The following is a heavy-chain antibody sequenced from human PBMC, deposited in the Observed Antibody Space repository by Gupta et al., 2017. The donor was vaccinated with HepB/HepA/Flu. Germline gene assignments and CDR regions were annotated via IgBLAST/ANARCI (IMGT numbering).Heavy chain of an antibody. CDR3: ARHANGGSYQIEV. CDR2: SPLTAET. Sequence: QVQLQQSGPGLVKPSETLSLTCRVSGDSIRNYYWSWVRQPPGKGLEWIAHSPLTAETNELPSGKSRLTVSADASNSPVSVRLDSVNDEDTAVYFCARHANGGSYQIEVWGQVTTVTVS. CDR1: GDSIRNYY. J-gene: IGHJ6*02. D-gene: IGHD2-15*01. V-gene: IGHV4-59*08.